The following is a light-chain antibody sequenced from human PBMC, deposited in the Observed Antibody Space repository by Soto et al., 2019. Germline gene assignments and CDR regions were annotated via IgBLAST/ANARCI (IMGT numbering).Light chain of an antibody. Sequence: DIQMSQSPSTLSASVGDRVTITCRASQSISNSLAWYQQKPGKAPKLLLSDASTLESGVPSRFSGSGSGTEFTLTISSLQPDDFATYYCQHYSSYSRTFGQWTNVAIK. CDR2: DAS. J-gene: IGKJ1*01. V-gene: IGKV1-5*01. CDR3: QHYSSYSRT. CDR1: QSISNS.